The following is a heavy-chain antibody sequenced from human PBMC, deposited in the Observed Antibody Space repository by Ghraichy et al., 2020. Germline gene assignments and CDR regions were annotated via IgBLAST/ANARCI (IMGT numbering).Heavy chain of an antibody. CDR1: GFTVSSNY. V-gene: IGHV3-66*01. J-gene: IGHJ4*02. D-gene: IGHD1-14*01. Sequence: LSLTCAASGFTVSSNYMSWVRQAPGKGLEWVSVIYSGGSTYYADSVEGRFTISRDNSKNTLYLQMNSLRAEDTAVYYCARVRYSRFDYWGQGTLVTVSS. CDR2: IYSGGST. CDR3: ARVRYSRFDY.